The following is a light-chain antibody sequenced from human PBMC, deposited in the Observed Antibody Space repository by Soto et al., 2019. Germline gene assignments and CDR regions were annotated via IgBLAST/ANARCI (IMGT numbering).Light chain of an antibody. CDR2: DSS. CDR1: QGVSSY. V-gene: IGKV3D-11*01. Sequence: EIVLTQSPATLSLSPGERATLSCRASQGVSSYLAWYQQKPGQAPRLLIYDSSNRATGNPARFSDSGPGTDFTLAISSLEREVVAVYSCQQRSNWLTFGGGTKVEIK. J-gene: IGKJ4*01. CDR3: QQRSNWLT.